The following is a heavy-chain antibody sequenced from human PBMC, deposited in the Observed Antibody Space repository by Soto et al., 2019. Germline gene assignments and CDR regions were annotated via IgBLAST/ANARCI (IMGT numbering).Heavy chain of an antibody. CDR3: ATHPPYGPLDH. CDR2: IYHSGAT. J-gene: IGHJ4*02. Sequence: SETLSLTCTVSNGSINSRNWWSWVRQSPQIGLEYIGEIYHSGATNYNPSLKSRVTISLDESKNEFSLRLASVTAADTAVYYCATHPPYGPLDHWGQGTLVTVSS. V-gene: IGHV4-4*02. CDR1: NGSINSRNW. D-gene: IGHD4-17*01.